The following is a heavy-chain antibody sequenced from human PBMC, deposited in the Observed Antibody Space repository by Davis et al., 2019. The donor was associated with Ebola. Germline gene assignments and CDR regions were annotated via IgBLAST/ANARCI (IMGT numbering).Heavy chain of an antibody. CDR1: GYTFTSYT. D-gene: IGHD6-19*01. CDR3: AVFSSGWYLSS. CDR2: INAGNGNT. Sequence: AASVKVSCKASGYTFTSYTMHWVRQAPGQRLEWMGWINAGNGNTKYSQRFQGRVTITRDTSASIAYMELSSLRSEDTAVYYCAVFSSGWYLSSWGQGTLVTVSS. J-gene: IGHJ5*02. V-gene: IGHV1-3*01.